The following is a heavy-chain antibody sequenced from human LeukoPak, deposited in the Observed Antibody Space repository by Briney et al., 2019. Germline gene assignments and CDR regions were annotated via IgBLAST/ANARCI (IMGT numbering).Heavy chain of an antibody. Sequence: SETLSLTCTVSGGSIGSISYFWDWIRQPPGKGLEWIGSIYYSGSTYYNPSLKSRVTISVDTAKNQFSLKLTSVTAADTAVYYCARADITMVRGVIISPPFDYWGQGTLVTVSS. CDR1: GGSIGSISYF. J-gene: IGHJ4*02. V-gene: IGHV4-39*01. CDR2: IYYSGST. D-gene: IGHD3-10*01. CDR3: ARADITMVRGVIISPPFDY.